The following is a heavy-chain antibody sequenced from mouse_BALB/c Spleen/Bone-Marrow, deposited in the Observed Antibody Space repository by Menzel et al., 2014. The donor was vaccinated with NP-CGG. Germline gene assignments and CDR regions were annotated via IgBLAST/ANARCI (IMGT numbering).Heavy chain of an antibody. CDR3: TRSTATFDY. V-gene: IGHV1-80*01. D-gene: IGHD1-2*01. CDR1: GYAFSAYW. CDR2: IYPGDGDT. J-gene: IGHJ2*01. Sequence: QVQLQQSGAELVRPGSSVKISCKASGYAFSAYWMNWVKQRPGQGLEWIGQIYPGDGDTNYNGKFKGKATLTADKSSSTADMQLSSLTSEDSAVYFRTRSTATFDYWGQGTIRTVSS.